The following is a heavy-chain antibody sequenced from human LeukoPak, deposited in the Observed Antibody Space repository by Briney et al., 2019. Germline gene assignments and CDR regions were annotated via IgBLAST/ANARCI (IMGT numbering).Heavy chain of an antibody. D-gene: IGHD3-10*02. V-gene: IGHV3-23*01. J-gene: IGHJ6*04. CDR1: GFTFSSYG. CDR3: AELGITMIGGV. CDR2: ISGSGGST. Sequence: GRSLRLSCAASGFTFSSYGMSWVRQAPGKGLEWGSAISGSGGSTYYADSVKGRFTISRDNSKNTLYLQMNSLRAEDTAVYYCAELGITMIGGVWGKGTTVTISS.